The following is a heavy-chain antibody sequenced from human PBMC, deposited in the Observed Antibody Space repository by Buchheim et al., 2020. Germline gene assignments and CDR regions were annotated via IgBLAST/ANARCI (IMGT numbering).Heavy chain of an antibody. D-gene: IGHD6-13*01. CDR2: IKQDGSEK. CDR3: ARDLGGSSSPGDFDY. J-gene: IGHJ4*02. Sequence: EVQLVESGGGLVQPGGSLRLSCAASGFTFSSYWMSWVRQAPGKGLEWVANIKQDGSEKYYVDSVKVRFTISRDNAKNSLYLQMNSLRAEDTAVYYCARDLGGSSSPGDFDYWGQGTL. CDR1: GFTFSSYW. V-gene: IGHV3-7*03.